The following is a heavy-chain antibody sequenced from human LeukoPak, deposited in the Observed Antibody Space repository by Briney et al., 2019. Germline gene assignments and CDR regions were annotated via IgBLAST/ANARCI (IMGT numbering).Heavy chain of an antibody. CDR3: AKDPTAVTTLRYMDV. V-gene: IGHV3-30*02. CDR1: GFTFSSYG. D-gene: IGHD4-17*01. J-gene: IGHJ6*03. CDR2: IRYDGSNK. Sequence: GGSLRLSCAASGFTFSSYGMHWVRQAPGKGLEWVAFIRYDGSNKYYADSVKGRFTISRDNSKNTLYLQMNSLRAEDTAVYYCAKDPTAVTTLRYMDVWGKGTTVTVSS.